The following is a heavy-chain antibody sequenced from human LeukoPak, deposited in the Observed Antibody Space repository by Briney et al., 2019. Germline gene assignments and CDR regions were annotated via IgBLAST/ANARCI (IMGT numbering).Heavy chain of an antibody. CDR1: GFTFSSYS. CDR3: ARDTYYYDSSGYYCFDY. Sequence: GGSLRLSCAASGFTFSSYSMNWVRQAPGKGLEWVSSISSSSSYIYYADSVKGRFTISRDNAKNSLYLQMNSLRAEDTAVYYCARDTYYYDSSGYYCFDYWGQGTLVTVSS. D-gene: IGHD3-22*01. J-gene: IGHJ4*02. V-gene: IGHV3-21*01. CDR2: ISSSSSYI.